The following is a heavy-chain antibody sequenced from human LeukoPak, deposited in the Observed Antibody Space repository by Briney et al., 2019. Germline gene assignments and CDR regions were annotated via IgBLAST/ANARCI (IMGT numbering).Heavy chain of an antibody. J-gene: IGHJ4*02. V-gene: IGHV4-4*02. Sequence: SETLSLTCDVSGGSISSGNWWGWVRQPPGKGLEWIGEIFHTGSTNYNPSLKSRVTISVEKSENQLSLKLSSVTAADTAVYYCGRNAAYNVDYWGQGTLVTVSS. D-gene: IGHD1-14*01. CDR1: GGSISSGNW. CDR3: GRNAAYNVDY. CDR2: IFHTGST.